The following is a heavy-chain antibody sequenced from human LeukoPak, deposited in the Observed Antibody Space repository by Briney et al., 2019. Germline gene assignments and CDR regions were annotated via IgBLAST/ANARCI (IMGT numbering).Heavy chain of an antibody. J-gene: IGHJ1*01. CDR2: ISSSSSYI. Sequence: GGSMRLSCAASGFTFSSYSMNWVRQAPGKVLEWVSSISSSSSYIYYADSVKGRFTISRDNAKNSLYLQMNSLRAEDTAVYYCARGYSSSWYSGEYFQHWGQGTLVTVSS. CDR1: GFTFSSYS. CDR3: ARGYSSSWYSGEYFQH. V-gene: IGHV3-21*01. D-gene: IGHD6-13*01.